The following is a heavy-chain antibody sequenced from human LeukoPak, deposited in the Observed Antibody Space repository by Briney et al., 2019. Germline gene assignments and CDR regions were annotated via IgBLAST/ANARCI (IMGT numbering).Heavy chain of an antibody. CDR3: AKDIGYDFWSGLDY. V-gene: IGHV3-9*03. Sequence: GRSLRLSCAASGFTFDDYAMHWVRQAPGKGLEWVSGISWNSGNIGYADSVKGRFTISRDNAKNSLYLQMNSLRAEDMALYYCAKDIGYDFWSGLDYWGQGTLVTVSS. CDR2: ISWNSGNI. J-gene: IGHJ4*02. CDR1: GFTFDDYA. D-gene: IGHD3-3*01.